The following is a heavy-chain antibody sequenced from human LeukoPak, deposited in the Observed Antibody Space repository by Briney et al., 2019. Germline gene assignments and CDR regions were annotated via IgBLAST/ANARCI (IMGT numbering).Heavy chain of an antibody. D-gene: IGHD3-3*01. Sequence: SGTLSLTCSVSGGSISSYYWSWIRQPPGKGLEWIGCIYYSGSTNYNPSLKSRVTISVDTSKNQFSLKLSSVTASDTAVYYCARARAEWLNNWFDPWGQGTLVTVSS. CDR2: IYYSGST. CDR3: ARARAEWLNNWFDP. CDR1: GGSISSYY. V-gene: IGHV4-59*01. J-gene: IGHJ5*02.